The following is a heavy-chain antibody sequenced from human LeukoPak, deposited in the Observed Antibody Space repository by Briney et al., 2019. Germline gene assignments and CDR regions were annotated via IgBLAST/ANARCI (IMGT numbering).Heavy chain of an antibody. D-gene: IGHD6-19*01. J-gene: IGHJ4*02. CDR2: ISSSSSYI. CDR1: GFIFSSYW. CDR3: ASNQQWLVGGHDY. Sequence: GGSLRLSCVAAGFIFSSYWMIWVRQAPGKGLEWVSSISSSSSYIYYADSVKGRCTITTDNAKNSLYLQMNSLRAEDTAVYYCASNQQWLVGGHDYWGQGTLVTVSS. V-gene: IGHV3-21*01.